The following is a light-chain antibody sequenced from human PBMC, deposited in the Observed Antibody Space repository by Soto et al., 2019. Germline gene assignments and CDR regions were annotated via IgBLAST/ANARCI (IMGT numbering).Light chain of an antibody. J-gene: IGLJ1*01. CDR3: AAWDDSLNGYV. CDR1: RSNIGSNT. V-gene: IGLV1-44*01. Sequence: QSVLTQPPSASGTPGQRVTISGSGSRSNIGSNTVNWYQQLPGTAPKLLIYSHNQRPSGVPDRFSGSKSGTSASLAISGLQSEDEADYYCAAWDDSLNGYVFGTGTKVTVL. CDR2: SHN.